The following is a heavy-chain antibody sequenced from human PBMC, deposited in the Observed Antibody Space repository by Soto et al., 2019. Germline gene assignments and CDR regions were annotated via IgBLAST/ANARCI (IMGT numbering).Heavy chain of an antibody. J-gene: IGHJ5*02. CDR2: IYHSGST. CDR3: ARGNNWNYGNWFDP. D-gene: IGHD1-7*01. Sequence: SETLSLTCAVSGGSISSGGYSWSWIRQPPGKGLEWIGYIYHSGSTYYNPSLKSRVTIPVDRSKNQFSLKLSSVTAADTAVYYCARGNNWNYGNWFDPWGQGTLVTVS. V-gene: IGHV4-30-2*01. CDR1: GGSISSGGYS.